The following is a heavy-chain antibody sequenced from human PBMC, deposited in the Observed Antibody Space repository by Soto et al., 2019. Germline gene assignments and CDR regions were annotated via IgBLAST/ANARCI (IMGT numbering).Heavy chain of an antibody. Sequence: SETLSLTCTVSGGSISIGDHYWSWIRHRPGRGLEWIGYIYYSGNTYYNPSLKSRIIMSVDTSKSQFSLRVSSVTAADTAIYYCAGFSSGEYGGNSGFVYWGQGTLVTVSS. CDR3: AGFSSGEYGGNSGFVY. CDR2: IYYSGNT. V-gene: IGHV4-31*03. CDR1: GGSISIGDHY. J-gene: IGHJ4*02. D-gene: IGHD2-21*02.